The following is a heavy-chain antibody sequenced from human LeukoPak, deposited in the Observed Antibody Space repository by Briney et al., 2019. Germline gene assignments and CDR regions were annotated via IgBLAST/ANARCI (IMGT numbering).Heavy chain of an antibody. CDR2: ISYDGSND. D-gene: IGHD6-19*01. CDR3: AKVVRWLDPDFDY. J-gene: IGHJ4*02. Sequence: GGSLRLSCAASGFTFSSYGMHWVRQAPGKWLECVAVISYDGSNDNYADSEKGRFTIPRENSKNTLYLTINSLRPEHTAVYYCAKVVRWLDPDFDYWGQGTPVTVSS. CDR1: GFTFSSYG. V-gene: IGHV3-30*18.